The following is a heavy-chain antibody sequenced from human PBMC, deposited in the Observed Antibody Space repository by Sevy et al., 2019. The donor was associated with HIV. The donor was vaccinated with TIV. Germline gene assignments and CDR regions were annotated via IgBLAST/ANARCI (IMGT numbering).Heavy chain of an antibody. CDR3: AREGCNKPHDY. CDR1: GFTFRDYS. CDR2: FSFGCGQI. D-gene: IGHD2-8*01. Sequence: GGSQRLSCVASGFTFRDYSMSWVRQAPGKGLEWVSTFSFGCGQINYADSVKGRFTISRDNSKNSFYLQMNNLRAEDTAIYFCAREGCNKPHDYWGQGTLVTVSS. J-gene: IGHJ4*02. V-gene: IGHV3-23*01.